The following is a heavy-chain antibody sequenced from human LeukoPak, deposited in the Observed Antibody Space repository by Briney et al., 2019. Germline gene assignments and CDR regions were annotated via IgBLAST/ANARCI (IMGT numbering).Heavy chain of an antibody. D-gene: IGHD3-10*01. V-gene: IGHV4-31*03. Sequence: SQTLSLTCTVSGGSISSGGYYWSWIRQHPGKGLEWIGYIYYSGSTYYNPSLKSRVTISVDTSKNQFSLKLCSVTAADTAVYYCARDVWVRYYGSGSYYSRSYYYYGMDVWGQGTTVTVSS. CDR1: GGSISSGGYY. J-gene: IGHJ6*02. CDR3: ARDVWVRYYGSGSYYSRSYYYYGMDV. CDR2: IYYSGST.